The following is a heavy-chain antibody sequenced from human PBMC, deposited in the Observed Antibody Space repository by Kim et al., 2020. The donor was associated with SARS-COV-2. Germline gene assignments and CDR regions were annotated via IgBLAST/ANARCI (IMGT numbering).Heavy chain of an antibody. J-gene: IGHJ4*02. V-gene: IGHV4-4*07. D-gene: IGHD3-10*01. Sequence: PSLESRVTMSEDTAKNQFSLKLSYVTAADTAVYYCARAPGGGSGNPFDYWGQGTLVTVSS. CDR3: ARAPGGGSGNPFDY.